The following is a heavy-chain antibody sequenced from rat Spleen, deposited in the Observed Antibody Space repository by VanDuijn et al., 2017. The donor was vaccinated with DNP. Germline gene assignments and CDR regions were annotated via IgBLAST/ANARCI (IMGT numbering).Heavy chain of an antibody. V-gene: IGHV5-31*01. CDR1: GFTFNNYW. Sequence: EVQLVESGGDLVQPGGSLKLSCVASGFTFNNYWMTWVRQAPTKGLEWVASITTSGDSTYSPDSVKGRFTISRDNAKNTLYLQMNSLRSEDTATYYCARHRAIAAIWDYWGQGVMVTVSS. CDR3: ARHRAIAAIWDY. CDR2: ITTSGDST. J-gene: IGHJ2*01. D-gene: IGHD1-2*01.